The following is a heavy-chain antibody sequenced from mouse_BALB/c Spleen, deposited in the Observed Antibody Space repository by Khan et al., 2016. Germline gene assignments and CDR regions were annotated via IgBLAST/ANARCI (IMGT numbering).Heavy chain of an antibody. CDR1: GFNIKDTY. D-gene: IGHD1-1*01. V-gene: IGHV14-3*02. Sequence: VQLQQSGAELVKPGASVKLSCTASGFNIKDTYMHWVKQRPEQGLEWIGRIDPANGNTNYTPKFQGKATITADTSSNTAYLQLRSLTSEDTAVYYCASTVVADFDYWGQGTTLTVSS. CDR2: IDPANGNT. J-gene: IGHJ2*01. CDR3: ASTVVADFDY.